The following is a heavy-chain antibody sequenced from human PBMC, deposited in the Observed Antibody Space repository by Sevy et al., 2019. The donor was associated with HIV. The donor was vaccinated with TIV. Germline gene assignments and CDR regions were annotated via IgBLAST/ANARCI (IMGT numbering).Heavy chain of an antibody. V-gene: IGHV1-69*13. CDR2: IIPLFGAA. Sequence: ASVKVSCKASGGTFNSYAIYWVRQAPGQGLERMGGIIPLFGAANYAQRFQGRVTITADESTSTVYMELSSLKSEDTAVYYCARGGESNWDFDYWGQGTLVTVSS. D-gene: IGHD1-1*01. CDR3: ARGGESNWDFDY. J-gene: IGHJ4*02. CDR1: GGTFNSYA.